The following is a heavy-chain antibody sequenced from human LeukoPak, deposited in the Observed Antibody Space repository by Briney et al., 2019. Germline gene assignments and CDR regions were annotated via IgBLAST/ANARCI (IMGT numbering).Heavy chain of an antibody. Sequence: GGSLRLSCAASGFTFSSYWMSWVRQAPGKGLEWVANIKQDGSEKYYVDSVKGRFTISRDNAKNSLYLQMNSLRAEDTAVYYCARGAGYNYPYYFDYWGQGTLVAVSS. CDR1: GFTFSSYW. CDR2: IKQDGSEK. V-gene: IGHV3-7*03. D-gene: IGHD5-24*01. CDR3: ARGAGYNYPYYFDY. J-gene: IGHJ4*02.